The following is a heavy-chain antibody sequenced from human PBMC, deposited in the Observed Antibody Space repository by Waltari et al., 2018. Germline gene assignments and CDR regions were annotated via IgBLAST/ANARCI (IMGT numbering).Heavy chain of an antibody. CDR2: INHSGST. V-gene: IGHV4-34*01. Sequence: QVQLQQWGAGLLKPSETLSLTCAVYAGSFSGYSWTWIRQPPGKGLEWIGEINHSGSTNYNPALKSRVTISVDTSKNQFSLKLSSVTAADTAVYYCARGGGLVLLWFGRTLNWFDPWGQGTLVTVSS. D-gene: IGHD3-10*01. CDR1: AGSFSGYS. J-gene: IGHJ5*02. CDR3: ARGGGLVLLWFGRTLNWFDP.